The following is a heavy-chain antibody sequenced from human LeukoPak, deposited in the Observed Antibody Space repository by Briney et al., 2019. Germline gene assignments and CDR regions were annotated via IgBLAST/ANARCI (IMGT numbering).Heavy chain of an antibody. Sequence: GGSLRLSCAASGFTFNNYDMNWVRQAPGKGLEWVSYISSSGSTIYYADSVKGRFTISRDNAKNSLYLQMNSLRAEDTAVYYCARDQRGYSGYDAHYYYYYYMDVWGKGTTVTISS. CDR3: ARDQRGYSGYDAHYYYYYYMDV. V-gene: IGHV3-48*04. D-gene: IGHD5-12*01. J-gene: IGHJ6*03. CDR2: ISSSGSTI. CDR1: GFTFNNYD.